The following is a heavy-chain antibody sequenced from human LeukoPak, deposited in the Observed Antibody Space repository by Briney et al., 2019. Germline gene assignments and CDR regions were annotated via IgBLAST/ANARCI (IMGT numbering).Heavy chain of an antibody. Sequence: GGSLRLSCAASGFTVSSNYMSWVRQAPGKGLEWVSHIRSSSETFYADSVKGRFTISRDNARNSLYLQMNNLRGEDTAIYYCARDAGNSGYGCDLWGQGTLVTVSS. J-gene: IGHJ5*02. CDR1: GFTVSSNY. D-gene: IGHD5-12*01. CDR3: ARDAGNSGYGCDL. CDR2: IRSSSET. V-gene: IGHV3-69-1*01.